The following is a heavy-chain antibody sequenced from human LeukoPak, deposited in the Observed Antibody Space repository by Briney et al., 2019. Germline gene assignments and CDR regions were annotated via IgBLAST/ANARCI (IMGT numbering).Heavy chain of an antibody. V-gene: IGHV3-21*01. J-gene: IGHJ4*02. D-gene: IGHD1-26*01. Sequence: GGSLRLSCAASGFTFSSYSMNWVRQAPGKGLEWVSSISSSSSYIYYADSVKGRFTISRDNAKNSLYLQMNSLRAEDTAVYYCARDPSAPYSGSYDGEYYFDYWGQGTLVTVSS. CDR3: ARDPSAPYSGSYDGEYYFDY. CDR2: ISSSSSYI. CDR1: GFTFSSYS.